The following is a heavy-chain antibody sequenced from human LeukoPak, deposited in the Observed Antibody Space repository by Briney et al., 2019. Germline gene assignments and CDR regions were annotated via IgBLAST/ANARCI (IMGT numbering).Heavy chain of an antibody. V-gene: IGHV1-69*13. J-gene: IGHJ4*02. Sequence: ASVKVSCKVSGGTFSSYAISRVRQAPGQGLEWMGGIIPIFGTANYAQKFQGRVTITADESTSTAYMELSSLRSEDTAVYYCARVIRYCGGDCYFDYWGQGTLVTVSS. CDR1: GGTFSSYA. CDR3: ARVIRYCGGDCYFDY. CDR2: IIPIFGTA. D-gene: IGHD2-21*02.